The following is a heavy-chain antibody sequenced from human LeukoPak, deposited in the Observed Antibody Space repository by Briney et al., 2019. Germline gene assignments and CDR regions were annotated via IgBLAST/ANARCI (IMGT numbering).Heavy chain of an antibody. J-gene: IGHJ4*02. V-gene: IGHV4-34*01. Sequence: GSLRLSCAASGFTFSSYEMNWIRQPPGKGLEWIGEINHSGSTNYNPSLKSRVTISVDTSKNQFSLKLSSVTAADTAVYYCARLNYWGQGTLVTVSS. CDR2: INHSGST. CDR1: GFTFSSYE. CDR3: ARLNY.